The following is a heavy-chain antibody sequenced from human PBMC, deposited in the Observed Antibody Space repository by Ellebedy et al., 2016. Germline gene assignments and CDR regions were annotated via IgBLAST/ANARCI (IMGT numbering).Heavy chain of an antibody. D-gene: IGHD2-2*02. CDR3: AKDLISFSVVPAAIGGFDY. Sequence: GESLKISXAASGFTFSSYGMHWVRQAPGKGLEWVAVISYDGSNKYYADSVKGRFTISRDNSKNTLYLQMNSLRAEDTAVYYCAKDLISFSVVPAAIGGFDYWGQGTLVTVSS. CDR2: ISYDGSNK. J-gene: IGHJ4*02. CDR1: GFTFSSYG. V-gene: IGHV3-30*18.